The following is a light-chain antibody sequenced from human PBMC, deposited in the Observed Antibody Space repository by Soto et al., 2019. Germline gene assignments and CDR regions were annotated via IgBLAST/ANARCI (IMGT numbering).Light chain of an antibody. Sequence: QAVVTQPPSASGTPGQRVTMSCSGSSSNIGRETVSWYQQLPGTAPKLLIYRNNQRPSGVPDRFSGSKSGTSASLAISGLQSEDEADYYCAAWDDSLNGVVFGGGTKLTVL. CDR1: SSNIGRET. J-gene: IGLJ2*01. CDR3: AAWDDSLNGVV. V-gene: IGLV1-44*01. CDR2: RNN.